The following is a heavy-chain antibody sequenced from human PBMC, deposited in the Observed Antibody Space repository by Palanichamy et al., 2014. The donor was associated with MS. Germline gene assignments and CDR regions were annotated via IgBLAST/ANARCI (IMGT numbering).Heavy chain of an antibody. CDR1: GFTFSSYA. CDR2: IGGSGGST. CDR3: AKDRVVAVAGIPDY. J-gene: IGHJ4*02. D-gene: IGHD6-19*01. V-gene: IGHV3-23*01. Sequence: EVQLLESGGGLVQPGGSLRLSCAASGFTFSSYAMSWVRQAPGKGLEWVSAIGGSGGSTYYADSVKGRFTISRDNSKNTLYLQMNSLRAEDTAVYYCAKDRVVAVAGIPDYWGQGTLVTVSS.